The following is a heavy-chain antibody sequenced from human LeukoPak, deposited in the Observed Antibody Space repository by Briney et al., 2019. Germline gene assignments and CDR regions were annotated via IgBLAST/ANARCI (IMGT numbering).Heavy chain of an antibody. CDR3: AKGSPVGYYYDSSGYYYLTPLDY. CDR2: ISYDGSNK. CDR1: GFTFSSYA. D-gene: IGHD3-22*01. Sequence: PGRSLRLSCAASGFTFSSYAMHWVRQAPGKGLEWVAVISYDGSNKYYADSVKGRFTISRDNSKNTLYLQMNSLRAEDTAVYYCAKGSPVGYYYDSSGYYYLTPLDYWGQGTLVTVSS. J-gene: IGHJ4*02. V-gene: IGHV3-30*04.